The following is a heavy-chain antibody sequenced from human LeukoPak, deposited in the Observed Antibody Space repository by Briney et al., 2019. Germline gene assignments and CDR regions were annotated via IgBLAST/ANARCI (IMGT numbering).Heavy chain of an antibody. V-gene: IGHV1-69*02. CDR3: ARLHAPHFGPRTKYSYGPSDY. CDR1: GGTFSSYT. J-gene: IGHJ4*02. D-gene: IGHD5-18*01. Sequence: SVKVSCKASGGTFSSYTISWVRQAPGQGLEWMGRIIPILGIANYAQKFQGRVTITADKSTSTAYMELSSLRSEDTAVYYCARLHAPHFGPRTKYSYGPSDYWGQGTLVTVSS. CDR2: IIPILGIA.